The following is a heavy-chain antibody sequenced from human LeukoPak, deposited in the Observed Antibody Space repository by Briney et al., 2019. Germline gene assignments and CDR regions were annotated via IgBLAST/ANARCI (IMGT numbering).Heavy chain of an antibody. V-gene: IGHV3-30*18. D-gene: IGHD2-21*02. CDR1: GFTFSSYG. CDR2: ISYDGSNK. CDR3: AKGGIVVVTAEEYGMDV. J-gene: IGHJ6*02. Sequence: PGGSLRLSCAASGFTFSSYGMHWVRQAPGKVLEWVAVISYDGSNKYYADSVKGRFTISRDNSKNTLYLQMNSLRAEDTAVYYCAKGGIVVVTAEEYGMDVWGQGTTVTVSS.